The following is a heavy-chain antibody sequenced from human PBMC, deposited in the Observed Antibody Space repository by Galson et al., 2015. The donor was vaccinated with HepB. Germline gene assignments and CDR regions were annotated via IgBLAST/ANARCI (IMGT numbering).Heavy chain of an antibody. J-gene: IGHJ4*02. D-gene: IGHD6-19*01. V-gene: IGHV3-53*01. CDR3: ARGGGGGYYGSGGTHPGRGF. CDR2: IYGGGDT. CDR1: GFTVRNNH. Sequence: SLRLSCAASGFTVRNNHMTWVRQAPGKGLEWVSVIYGGGDTFYADSVKGRFTVSREDSKNTIYLQMNNLRAENTAVYYCARGGGGGYYGSGGTHPGRGFWGQGTLVTVSS.